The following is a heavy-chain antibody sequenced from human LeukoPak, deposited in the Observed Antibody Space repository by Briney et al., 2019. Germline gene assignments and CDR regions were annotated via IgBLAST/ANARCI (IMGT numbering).Heavy chain of an antibody. CDR3: ARDPSGSFFNWFDP. CDR1: GSSISSYY. D-gene: IGHD1-26*01. V-gene: IGHV4-59*01. CDR2: INYSGGT. J-gene: IGHJ5*02. Sequence: SETLSLTCSVSGSSISSYYWSWIRQPPGKGLEWIGYINYSGGTNYNPSLKSRVTISVDTSKNHFSLKRRSVTAADTAVYYCARDPSGSFFNWFDPWGQGTLVTVSS.